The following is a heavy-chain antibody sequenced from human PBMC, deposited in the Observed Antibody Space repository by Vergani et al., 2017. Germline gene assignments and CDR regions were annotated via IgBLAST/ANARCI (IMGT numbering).Heavy chain of an antibody. CDR2: INPSGGST. V-gene: IGHV1-46*01. CDR1: GYTFTSYY. D-gene: IGHD2-2*01. CDR3: ARVVVVVPAAIGVYYIDV. J-gene: IGHJ6*03. Sequence: QVQLVQSGAEVKKPGASVKVSCKASGYTFTSYYMHWVRQAPGQGLEWMGIINPSGGSTSYAQKFQGRVTMTRDTSTSTVYMELSRLRSEDTAVDYCARVVVVVPAAIGVYYIDVWGKGTTVTVSS.